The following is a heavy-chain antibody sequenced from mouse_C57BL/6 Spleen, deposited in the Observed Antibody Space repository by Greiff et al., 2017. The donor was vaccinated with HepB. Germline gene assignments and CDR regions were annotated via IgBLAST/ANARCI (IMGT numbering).Heavy chain of an antibody. J-gene: IGHJ2*01. Sequence: VQLKQSGAELVRPGASVKLSCTASGFNIKDDYMHWVKQRPEQGLEWIGWIDPENGDTEYASKFQGKATITADTSSNTAYLQLSSLTSEDTAVYYCTRDYYYGSSYGYWGQGTTLTVSS. V-gene: IGHV14-4*01. CDR3: TRDYYYGSSYGY. CDR1: GFNIKDDY. D-gene: IGHD1-1*01. CDR2: IDPENGDT.